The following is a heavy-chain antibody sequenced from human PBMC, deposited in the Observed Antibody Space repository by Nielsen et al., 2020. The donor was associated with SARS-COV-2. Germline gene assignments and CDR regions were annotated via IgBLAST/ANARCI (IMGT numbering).Heavy chain of an antibody. V-gene: IGHV3-53*01. CDR3: ARESVTGTDAFDI. Sequence: SRIFSCASSDVTVNYNYICWLHPAPGKGLEWVSVLYSGGGTDYADSVKGRFTISRDNAENSLSLQMNSLRAEDTAVYYCARESVTGTDAFDIWGQGTVVTVYS. CDR1: DVTVNYNY. D-gene: IGHD6-19*01. CDR2: LYSGGGT. J-gene: IGHJ3*02.